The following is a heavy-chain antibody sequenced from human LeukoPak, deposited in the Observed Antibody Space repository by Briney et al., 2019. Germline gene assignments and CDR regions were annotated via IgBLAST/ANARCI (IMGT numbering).Heavy chain of an antibody. D-gene: IGHD3-16*02. CDR3: ARVGAMTTVISRFDY. CDR1: GFTLSSYS. Sequence: GGSLRLSCAASGFTLSSYSMNWVRQAPGKGLEWVSCISSTSSYIYSADSVKGRFTISRDNAKNSLYLQMNSLRAEDTAAYYCARVGAMTTVISRFDYWGQGTLVTVSS. V-gene: IGHV3-21*01. J-gene: IGHJ4*02. CDR2: ISSTSSYI.